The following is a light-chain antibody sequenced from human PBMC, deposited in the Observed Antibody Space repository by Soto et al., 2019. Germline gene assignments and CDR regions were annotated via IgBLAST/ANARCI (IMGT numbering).Light chain of an antibody. CDR3: CSYAGTTTWV. J-gene: IGLJ3*02. CDR2: EGS. CDR1: SSDVGGYKL. Sequence: QSALTQPASVSGCPGQSITISCTGTSSDVGGYKLVSWYQQHPGKAPKVLLYEGSERPSGVSDRFSGSKSGNTASLTISGLQAEDEADYYCCSYAGTTTWVFGGGTQLTVL. V-gene: IGLV2-23*01.